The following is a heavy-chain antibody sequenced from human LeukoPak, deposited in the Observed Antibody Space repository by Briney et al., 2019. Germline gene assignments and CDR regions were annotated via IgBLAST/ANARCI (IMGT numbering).Heavy chain of an antibody. D-gene: IGHD6-19*01. CDR1: GYTFRTSE. V-gene: IGHV3-23*01. Sequence: GGSLRLSCAASGYTFRTSEMNWVRQAPGKGLEWVSYISASGSGSTKYYADSVKGRFTISRDNSKNTLYLQMNSLRAEDTAVYYCAKDVAVAGKVGATGRWFDPWGQGTLVTVSS. CDR3: AKDVAVAGKVGATGRWFDP. CDR2: ISASGSGSTK. J-gene: IGHJ5*02.